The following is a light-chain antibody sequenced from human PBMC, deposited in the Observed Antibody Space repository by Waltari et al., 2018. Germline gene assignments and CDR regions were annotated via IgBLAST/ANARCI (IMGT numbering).Light chain of an antibody. CDR3: NSRDSSGNLNWV. CDR1: SLRSYY. J-gene: IGLJ3*02. CDR2: SKN. V-gene: IGLV3-19*01. Sequence: SSELTPDPAVSVALGQTVRITCQGDSLRSYYASWYQQKPGQAPVLVIYSKNNRPPGIPDRFSVSSSGNTTSLTITGAQAEDEADYYCNSRDSSGNLNWVFGGGTKLTVL.